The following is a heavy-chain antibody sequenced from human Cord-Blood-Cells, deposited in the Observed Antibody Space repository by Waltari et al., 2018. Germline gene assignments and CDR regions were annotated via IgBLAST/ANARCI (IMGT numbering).Heavy chain of an antibody. CDR1: GYTFTGYY. D-gene: IGHD7-27*01. CDR2: TNPNSGGT. CDR3: ARAEGAGDGFDY. Sequence: QVQLVQSGAEVKKPGASVKVSCKASGYTFTGYYMHWVRQAPGQGLEWMGWTNPNSGGTNYAQKFQGWVTMTRDTSISTAYMERSRLRSDDTAVYYCARAEGAGDGFDYWGQGTLVTVSS. V-gene: IGHV1-2*04. J-gene: IGHJ4*02.